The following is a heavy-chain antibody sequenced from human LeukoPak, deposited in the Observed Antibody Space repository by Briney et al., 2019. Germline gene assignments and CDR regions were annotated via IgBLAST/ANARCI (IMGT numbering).Heavy chain of an antibody. Sequence: GASVKVSSKASGYTFTSYGISSVPQTPGQGRERMGWISAYNGNTTYAQKLQGRVTMTTDTSTSTAYMELRSLRSDDTAVYYCARGGPMVRAELDYWGQGTLVTVSS. CDR2: ISAYNGNT. CDR1: GYTFTSYG. CDR3: ARGGPMVRAELDY. V-gene: IGHV1-18*01. D-gene: IGHD3-10*01. J-gene: IGHJ4*02.